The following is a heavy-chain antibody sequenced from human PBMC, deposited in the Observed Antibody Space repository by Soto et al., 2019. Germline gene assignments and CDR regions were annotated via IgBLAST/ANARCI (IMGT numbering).Heavy chain of an antibody. V-gene: IGHV3-30*18. J-gene: IGHJ4*02. CDR2: ISYDGSNE. Sequence: QVQLVESGGGVVQPGGSLRLSCAASGLTFSNYGMHWVRQAPGKGLEWVAHISYDGSNEHYVDSVKGRFTISRDNSKNTLYLQMTSRRAEDTAVYYCAEDSYYHDSTGYYIFDYWGKGTLVTVSS. D-gene: IGHD3-22*01. CDR1: GLTFSNYG. CDR3: AEDSYYHDSTGYYIFDY.